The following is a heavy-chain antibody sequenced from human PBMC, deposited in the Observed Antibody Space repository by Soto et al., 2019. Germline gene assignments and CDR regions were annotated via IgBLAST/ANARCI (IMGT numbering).Heavy chain of an antibody. Sequence: SETLALTCAVYGGSFSGYYWSWVRQPPGKGLEWIGEINHSGSTNYNPSLKSRVTISVDTSKNQFSLKLSSVTAADTAVYYCARGAYSSSWYGGGDYYGMDVWGQGTTVT. J-gene: IGHJ6*02. D-gene: IGHD6-13*01. CDR3: ARGAYSSSWYGGGDYYGMDV. V-gene: IGHV4-34*01. CDR2: INHSGST. CDR1: GGSFSGYY.